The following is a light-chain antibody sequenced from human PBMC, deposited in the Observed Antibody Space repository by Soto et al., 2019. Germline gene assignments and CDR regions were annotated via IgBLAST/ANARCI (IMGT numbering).Light chain of an antibody. CDR3: QQYGSSLPWT. Sequence: EVVMTQCPATVSVSXXGXXTXSXSASQSISDTLAWYQQKPGQAPRLLIYGASSRATGIPDRFSGSGSGTDFTLTISRLEPEDFAVYYCQQYGSSLPWTFGQGTKVDIK. V-gene: IGKV3-20*01. J-gene: IGKJ1*01. CDR2: GAS. CDR1: QSISDT.